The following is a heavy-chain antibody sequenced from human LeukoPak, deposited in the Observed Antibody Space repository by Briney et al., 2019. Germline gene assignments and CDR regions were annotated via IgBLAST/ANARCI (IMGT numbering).Heavy chain of an antibody. CDR1: GGSISSYY. D-gene: IGHD3-3*01. CDR3: ARGFSRRSFIFDY. CDR2: IYYSGTT. J-gene: IGHJ4*02. V-gene: IGHV4-59*01. Sequence: PSETLSLTCTVSGGSISSYYWSWIRQPPGKGLEYIGYIYYSGTTISNPSLKSRLTISIDTSKNQFSLRLSSATAADTAVYYCARGFSRRSFIFDYWGQGTLVTVSS.